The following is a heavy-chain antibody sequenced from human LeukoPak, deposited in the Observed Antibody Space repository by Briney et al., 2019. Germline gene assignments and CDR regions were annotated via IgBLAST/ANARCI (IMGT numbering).Heavy chain of an antibody. D-gene: IGHD1-26*01. CDR2: MSPNSGYT. CDR3: ARVVGAIDY. Sequence: GASVKVSCKASGYSFTSYDINWVRQATGQGLEWLGWMSPNSGYTGYAQKFQGRVTMTRDTSISTAYMELSSLRSEDTAVYYCARVVGAIDYWGQGTLVTVSS. V-gene: IGHV1-8*01. J-gene: IGHJ4*02. CDR1: GYSFTSYD.